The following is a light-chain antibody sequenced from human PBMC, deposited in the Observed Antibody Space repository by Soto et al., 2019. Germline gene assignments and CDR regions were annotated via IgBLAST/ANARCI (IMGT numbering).Light chain of an antibody. Sequence: DIQMTQSPSSVSASVGDRVTITCRASQGISSWLAWYQQKPEKAPKLVIYDASSLQSGVPSRFSGSGSGTDFTLTISSLQPEDFATYYCQQLERYPSTFGGGTKVDIK. J-gene: IGKJ4*01. CDR1: QGISSW. V-gene: IGKV1-12*02. CDR2: DAS. CDR3: QQLERYPST.